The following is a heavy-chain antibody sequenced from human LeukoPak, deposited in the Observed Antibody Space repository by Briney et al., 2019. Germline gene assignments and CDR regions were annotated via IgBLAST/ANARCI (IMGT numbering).Heavy chain of an antibody. CDR1: GTSINRGTHY. V-gene: IGHV4-61*02. J-gene: IGHJ4*02. Sequence: SETLSLTCSVSGTSINRGTHYWSWVRQAAGKGLEWIGRVYATGNTNYNPSLWSRLSISIDTSRNQFSLRLGPVTAADTAIYYCARDRSYYSDTGADYWGQGKMVIVSS. D-gene: IGHD2-8*02. CDR3: ARDRSYYSDTGADY. CDR2: VYATGNT.